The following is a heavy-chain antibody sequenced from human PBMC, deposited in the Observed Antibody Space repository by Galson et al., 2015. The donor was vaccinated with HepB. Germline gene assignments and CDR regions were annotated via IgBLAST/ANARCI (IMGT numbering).Heavy chain of an antibody. J-gene: IGHJ2*01. D-gene: IGHD2-2*01. CDR2: INHSGST. CDR3: ARAITLPYESRYCSSTSCRKWYFDL. Sequence: SETLSLTCAVYGGSFSGYYWSWIRQPPGKGLEWIGEINHSGSTNYNPSLKSRVTISVDTSKNQFSLKLSSVTAADTAVYYCARAITLPYESRYCSSTSCRKWYFDLWGRGTLVTVSS. CDR1: GGSFSGYY. V-gene: IGHV4-34*01.